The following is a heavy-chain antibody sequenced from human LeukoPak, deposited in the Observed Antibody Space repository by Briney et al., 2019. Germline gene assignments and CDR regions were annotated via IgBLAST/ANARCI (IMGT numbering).Heavy chain of an antibody. CDR2: IYYSGST. V-gene: IGHV4-59*08. Sequence: PSETLSLTCTVSGGSISSYYWSWIRQPPGKGLEWIGYIYYSGSTNYNPSLKSRVTTSVDTSKNQFSLRLSSVTAADTAVYYCARRGAVAGRYDFDYWGQGTLVTVSS. CDR1: GGSISSYY. D-gene: IGHD6-19*01. CDR3: ARRGAVAGRYDFDY. J-gene: IGHJ4*02.